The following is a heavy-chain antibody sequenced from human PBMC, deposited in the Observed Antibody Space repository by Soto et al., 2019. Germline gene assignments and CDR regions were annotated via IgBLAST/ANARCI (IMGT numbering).Heavy chain of an antibody. V-gene: IGHV1-69*02. CDR1: GGTFSSYT. CDR3: ARVSAAAWDALDI. D-gene: IGHD6-13*01. J-gene: IGHJ3*02. Sequence: QVQLVQSGAEVKKPGSSVKVSCKASGGTFSSYTISWVRQAPGQGLEWMGRIIPILGIANYAQKFQGRVTITADKSTSTAYMELSSLRSEDTAVYYCARVSAAAWDALDIWGQGTMVTVSS. CDR2: IIPILGIA.